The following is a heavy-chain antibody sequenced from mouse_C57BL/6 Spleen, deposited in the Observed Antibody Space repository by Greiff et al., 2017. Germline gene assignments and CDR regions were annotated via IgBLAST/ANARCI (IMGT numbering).Heavy chain of an antibody. CDR1: GFNIKDYY. D-gene: IGHD1-1*01. Sequence: EVQLQQSGAELVRPGASVKLSCTASGFNIKDYYMHWVKQRPEQGLEWIGRIDPEDGDTEYAPKFQGKATMTADTSSNTAYMQFCSLTSEDTAVXYCTTRYGSSYDYWGQGTTLTVSS. CDR3: TTRYGSSYDY. CDR2: IDPEDGDT. J-gene: IGHJ2*01. V-gene: IGHV14-1*01.